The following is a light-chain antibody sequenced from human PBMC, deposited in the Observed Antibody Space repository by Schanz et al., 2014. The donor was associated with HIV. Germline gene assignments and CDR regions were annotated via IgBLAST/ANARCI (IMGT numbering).Light chain of an antibody. Sequence: QSVLTQPPSASGSPGQSITISCTGLNSDISTYNYVSWYQQNPGKAPNLIIYDVNKRPSAVPDRFSGSKSGNTASLTVSGLQAEDEADYYCSSYAGRNNLIFGGGTKLPVL. CDR3: SSYAGRNNLI. J-gene: IGLJ2*01. CDR1: NSDISTYNY. CDR2: DVN. V-gene: IGLV2-8*01.